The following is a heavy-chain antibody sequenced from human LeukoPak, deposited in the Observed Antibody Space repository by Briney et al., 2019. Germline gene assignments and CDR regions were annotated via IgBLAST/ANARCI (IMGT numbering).Heavy chain of an antibody. V-gene: IGHV3-64*01. CDR2: ISSNGGST. J-gene: IGHJ6*02. D-gene: IGHD6-13*01. CDR3: ARASYSSSRPYYYGMDV. CDR1: GFTFSSYA. Sequence: GGSLRLSCAASGFTFSSYAMHWVRQAPGKGLEYVSAISSNGGSTYYANSVKGRFTISSDNSKNTLYLQMNSLRAEDTAVYYCARASYSSSRPYYYGMDVWGQGTTVTVSS.